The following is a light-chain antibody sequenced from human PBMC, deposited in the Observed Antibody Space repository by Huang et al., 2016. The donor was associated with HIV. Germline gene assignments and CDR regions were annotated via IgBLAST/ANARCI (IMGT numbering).Light chain of an antibody. V-gene: IGKV4-1*01. J-gene: IGKJ1*01. CDR2: WAS. CDR3: QQYYTVPWT. Sequence: DIVLTQSPHSLAVSLGERATINCKSSQSLLYRSNNKNHLVWYQQKPGQPPKLRMYWASNRESGVPDRFRARGSGTDFTLTISSLQAEDVAVYYCQQYYTVPWTFGQGTKVEI. CDR1: QSLLYRSNNKNH.